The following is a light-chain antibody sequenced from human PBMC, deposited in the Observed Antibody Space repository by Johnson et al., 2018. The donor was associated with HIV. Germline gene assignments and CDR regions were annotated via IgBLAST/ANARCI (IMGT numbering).Light chain of an antibody. CDR3: GTWDSSLRVGF. J-gene: IGLJ1*01. CDR1: SSNIGNNY. V-gene: IGLV1-51*01. Sequence: QSVLTQPPSVSAAPGQKVTISCSGSSSNIGNNYVSWYQHLPGTAPKLLIYDNNKRPSGIPDRFSGSKSGTSATLGITGLQTGDEADYYCGTWDSSLRVGFFGTGIKVTVL. CDR2: DNN.